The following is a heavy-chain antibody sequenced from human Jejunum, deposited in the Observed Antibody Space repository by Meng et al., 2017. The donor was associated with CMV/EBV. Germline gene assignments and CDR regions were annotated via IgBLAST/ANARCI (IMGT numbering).Heavy chain of an antibody. D-gene: IGHD2-15*01. CDR1: YC. CDR2: IYYSGST. J-gene: IGHJ6*02. Sequence: YCWGWIRQSPGKGLEWIGNIYYSGSTYYNPPLKSRVTISVDTSKNQFSLKLSSVTAADTAVYYCARPVGDYCAGGSCYTQMDVWGQGTTVTVSS. CDR3: ARPVGDYCAGGSCYTQMDV. V-gene: IGHV4-39*07.